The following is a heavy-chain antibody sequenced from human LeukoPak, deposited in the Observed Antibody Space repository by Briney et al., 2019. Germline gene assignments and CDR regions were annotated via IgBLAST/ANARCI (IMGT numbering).Heavy chain of an antibody. Sequence: GGSLRLSCAASGFSFGSYAMSWVRQAPGKGLEWVSAISDSGGSSWYADSVRGRSTISRDNSKNTVYLQMQSLRAEDTAVYYCAKDLSVVTADYYGMDVWGQGTTVTVSS. J-gene: IGHJ6*02. CDR3: AKDLSVVTADYYGMDV. D-gene: IGHD2-21*02. V-gene: IGHV3-23*01. CDR2: ISDSGGSS. CDR1: GFSFGSYA.